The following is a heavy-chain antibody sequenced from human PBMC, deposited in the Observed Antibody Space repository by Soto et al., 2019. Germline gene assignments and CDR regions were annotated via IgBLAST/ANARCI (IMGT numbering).Heavy chain of an antibody. CDR2: IYNRGST. Sequence: SETLSLTCTVSGGSVSSGSYYWSWIRQPPGKGLEWIGYIYNRGSTGSNPSLTSRVTFSIETSKNQFSLKLDSVTAADTAVYYCARGSTGYSSSWYRYWGQGTLVTVSS. J-gene: IGHJ4*02. V-gene: IGHV4-61*01. CDR3: ARGSTGYSSSWYRY. CDR1: GGSVSSGSYY. D-gene: IGHD6-13*01.